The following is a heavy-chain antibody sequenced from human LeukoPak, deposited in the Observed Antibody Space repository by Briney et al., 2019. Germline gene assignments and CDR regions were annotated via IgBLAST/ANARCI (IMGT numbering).Heavy chain of an antibody. J-gene: IGHJ4*02. Sequence: PSETLSLTCTVSGYSISSGYYWGWIRQPPGKGLEWIGSIYHSGSTYYNPSLKSRVTKSVDTSKNQFSLKLSSVTAADTAVYYCAFIAVAGYFDYWGQGTLVTVSS. CDR3: AFIAVAGYFDY. CDR2: IYHSGST. V-gene: IGHV4-38-2*02. CDR1: GYSISSGYY. D-gene: IGHD6-19*01.